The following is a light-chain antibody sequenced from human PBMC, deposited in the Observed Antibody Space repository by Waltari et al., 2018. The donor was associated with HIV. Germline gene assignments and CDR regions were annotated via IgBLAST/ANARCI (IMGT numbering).Light chain of an antibody. J-gene: IGLJ1*01. V-gene: IGLV2-8*01. CDR2: EVN. CDR1: SSDVGGYNY. CDR3: SSYAGSDSPYV. Sequence: QSALTQPPSASGSPGQSVTIFCTGTSSDVGGYNYVSWYQQHPDKAPKLIIFEVNKRPSGVPDRFSGSKSGNTASLPVSGLQAEDEADYYCSSYAGSDSPYVFGSGTTVTVL.